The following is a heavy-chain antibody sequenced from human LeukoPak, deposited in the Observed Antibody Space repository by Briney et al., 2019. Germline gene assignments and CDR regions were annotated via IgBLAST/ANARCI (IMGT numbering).Heavy chain of an antibody. CDR2: TRNKANSYTT. CDR3: ARVGNSGWTIDY. CDR1: GFTFSDHY. Sequence: GGSLRLSCAASGFTFSDHYMDWVRQAPGKGLEWVGRTRNKANSYTTEYAASVKGRFTISRGDSKSLLYLQMNSLKTKDTAVYYCARVGNSGWTIDYWGQGTLVTVSS. D-gene: IGHD5-12*01. V-gene: IGHV3-72*01. J-gene: IGHJ4*02.